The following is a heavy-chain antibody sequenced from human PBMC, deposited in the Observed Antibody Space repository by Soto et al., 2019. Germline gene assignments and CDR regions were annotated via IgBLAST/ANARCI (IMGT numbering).Heavy chain of an antibody. V-gene: IGHV1-18*03. CDR3: VRVNEGVYYDSSGYYDF. CDR1: GYRFSSYG. D-gene: IGHD3-22*01. Sequence: GASVKVSCKASGYRFSSYGICWVRQAPGQGLQWMGWISTYSGNTNFAQDFRDRLTMTTDTSTNTAYMELRSLRSGDMAVYYCVRVNEGVYYDSSGYYDFWGQGTLVTVSS. J-gene: IGHJ4*02. CDR2: ISTYSGNT.